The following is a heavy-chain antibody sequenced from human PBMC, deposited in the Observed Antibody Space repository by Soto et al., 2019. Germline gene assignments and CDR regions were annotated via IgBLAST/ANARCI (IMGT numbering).Heavy chain of an antibody. CDR1: GGSVNGYY. CDR3: ATRITVFGLLIPPFDT. V-gene: IGHV4-34*02. CDR2: INHTGGT. J-gene: IGHJ5*02. Sequence: QVHLQQWGAGLLKPSETLSLTCAVYGGSVNGYYWNWIRQPPGKGLEWIGEINHTGGTHYNPSLKGRVTMSVDTSKNQFSLRLSSVTAADTAIYHCATRITVFGLLIPPFDTWGQGTQVTVSS. D-gene: IGHD3-3*01.